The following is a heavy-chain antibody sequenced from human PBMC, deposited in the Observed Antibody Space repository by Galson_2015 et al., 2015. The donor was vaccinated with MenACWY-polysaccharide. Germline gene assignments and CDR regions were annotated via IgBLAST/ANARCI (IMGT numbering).Heavy chain of an antibody. CDR3: ARLSGYAYRSPYYSDY. V-gene: IGHV3-23*01. Sequence: SLRLSCAAAGFTFNSHAMSWVRQAPGKGLEWVSSMSGSGGSTYYGDSVKGRFTISRDNSKNTLYLQMNSLRAEDTAIYYCARLSGYAYRSPYYSDYWGQGTLVTVSS. J-gene: IGHJ4*02. CDR2: MSGSGGST. D-gene: IGHD5-12*01. CDR1: GFTFNSHA.